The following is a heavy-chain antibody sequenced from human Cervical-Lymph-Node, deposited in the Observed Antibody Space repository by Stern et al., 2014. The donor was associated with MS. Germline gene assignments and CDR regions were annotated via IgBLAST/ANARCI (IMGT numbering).Heavy chain of an antibody. J-gene: IGHJ3*02. CDR3: AKGRSDSTLTAFDI. CDR1: GFTFDDYG. V-gene: IGHV3-9*01. CDR2: IGWNSGSI. D-gene: IGHD2-15*01. Sequence: VQLMQSGGGLVQPGRSLRLSCSASGFTFDDYGMHWVRQAPGKGLEWVSGIGWNSGSIVYADSVKGRFTISRDNAKNSLNLQMNSLRPEDTALYYCAKGRSDSTLTAFDIWGQGTMVTVSS.